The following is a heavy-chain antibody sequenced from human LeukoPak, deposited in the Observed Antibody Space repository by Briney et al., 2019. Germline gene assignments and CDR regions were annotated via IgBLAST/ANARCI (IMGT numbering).Heavy chain of an antibody. V-gene: IGHV4-59*01. Sequence: SETLSLTCAVCGGSFSGYYWSWIRQPPGKGLEWIGYIYYSGSTNYNPSLKSRVTISVDTSKNQFSLKLSSVTAADTAVYYCARQVMDSSGYYSEKYYFDYWGQGTLVTVSS. CDR1: GGSFSGYY. CDR2: IYYSGST. CDR3: ARQVMDSSGYYSEKYYFDY. D-gene: IGHD3-22*01. J-gene: IGHJ4*02.